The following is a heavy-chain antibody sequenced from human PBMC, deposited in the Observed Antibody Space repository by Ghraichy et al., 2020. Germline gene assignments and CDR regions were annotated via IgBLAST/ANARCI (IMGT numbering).Heavy chain of an antibody. CDR2: IIPIFGTT. J-gene: IGHJ4*02. V-gene: IGHV1-69*13. D-gene: IGHD3-10*01. Sequence: SVKVSCKASGGTFSSYTISWVRQAPGQGLEWMGAIIPIFGTTDYAQKFQDRVTITADESTNTVYMELMSLRSEDTAVYYCARDLKDGVLLWFGELLDWGKGTLVTV. CDR1: GGTFSSYT. CDR3: ARDLKDGVLLWFGELLD.